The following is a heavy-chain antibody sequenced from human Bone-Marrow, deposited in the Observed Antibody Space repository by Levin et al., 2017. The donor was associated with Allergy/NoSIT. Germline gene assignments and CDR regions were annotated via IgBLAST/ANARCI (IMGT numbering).Heavy chain of an antibody. CDR1: GFTFSNYA. V-gene: IGHV3-23*01. J-gene: IGHJ4*02. CDR3: AKGSAASRPYYFDF. CDR2: ITGSGGDT. Sequence: GESLKISCAASGFTFSNYAMSWVRQAPGKGLEWFSAITGSGGDTYYADSVKGRFTISRDNSKDTLYLQMNSLRDDDTAVYYCAKGSAASRPYYFDFWGQGVLVTGSS. D-gene: IGHD5-18*01.